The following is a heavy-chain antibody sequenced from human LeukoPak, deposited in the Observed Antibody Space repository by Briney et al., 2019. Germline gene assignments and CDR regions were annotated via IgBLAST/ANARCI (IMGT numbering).Heavy chain of an antibody. CDR1: GFXFTSYV. V-gene: IGHV3-23*01. CDR2: ISGSGGDT. CDR3: AKGQGGRYCFDD. J-gene: IGHJ4*02. D-gene: IGHD1-26*01. Sequence: PGGSLRLSCEASGFXFTSYVINWVRQDPGKGLEWVSGISGSGGDTYYTDSVKGRFTISRDNSKNTLNLQMNSLTADDTAVYYCAKGQGGRYCFDDWGQGTLVTVSS.